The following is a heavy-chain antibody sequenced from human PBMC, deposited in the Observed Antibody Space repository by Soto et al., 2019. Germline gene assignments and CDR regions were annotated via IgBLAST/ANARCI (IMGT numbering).Heavy chain of an antibody. CDR3: AKDGARLQLYWYDS. V-gene: IGHV3-23*01. CDR2: ISGSDRST. J-gene: IGHJ5*01. CDR1: GFTFNAYA. D-gene: IGHD6-25*01. Sequence: EVQLLESGGGLVQPGGSLRLSCAASGFTFNAYAMIWVRQAPGKGLEWVSAISGSDRSTYYADSVNGRFTISRDSSKNTLYLQMNSLRVEDTAVYYCAKDGARLQLYWYDSWGQGTLVTVSS.